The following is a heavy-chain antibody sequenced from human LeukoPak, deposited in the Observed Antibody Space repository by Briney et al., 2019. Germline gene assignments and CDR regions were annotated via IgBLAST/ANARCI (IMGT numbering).Heavy chain of an antibody. J-gene: IGHJ4*02. V-gene: IGHV3-74*01. Sequence: GGSLRLSCAASGFTFSSYWMHWVRQAPGKGLVWVSRINSDGSSTSYADSVKGRFTISRDNAKNTLYLQMNSLRTEDTAVYYCASGDYHDSSGYPTYFDSWGQGTLVTVSS. CDR1: GFTFSSYW. CDR3: ASGDYHDSSGYPTYFDS. D-gene: IGHD3-22*01. CDR2: INSDGSST.